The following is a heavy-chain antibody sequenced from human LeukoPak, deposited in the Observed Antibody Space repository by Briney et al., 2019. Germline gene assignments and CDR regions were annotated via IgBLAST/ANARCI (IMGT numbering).Heavy chain of an antibody. Sequence: ASVKVPCKASGYTFTGYNMHWVRQAPGQGLEWMGWITPNSGNTGYAQKFQGRVTMTRNTSISTAYMELSSLRSEDTAVYYCARGRGILTGPDYWGQGTLVTVSS. D-gene: IGHD3-9*01. CDR1: GYTFTGYN. CDR2: ITPNSGNT. V-gene: IGHV1-8*02. J-gene: IGHJ4*02. CDR3: ARGRGILTGPDY.